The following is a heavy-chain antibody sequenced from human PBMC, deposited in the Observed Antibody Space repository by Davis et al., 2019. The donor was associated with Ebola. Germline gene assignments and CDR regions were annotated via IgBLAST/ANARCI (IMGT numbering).Heavy chain of an antibody. CDR1: GFILSGYA. D-gene: IGHD2-2*01. V-gene: IGHV3-30*04. Sequence: GESLKISCAASGFILSGYAMYWVRQAPGKGLEWVALISLDGSYKNYADSVKGRFTIARDNAKNSLYLQMNSLRDEDTAVYYCARDRGKIVLVQAAIDYWGQGTLVTVSS. CDR2: ISLDGSYK. CDR3: ARDRGKIVLVQAAIDY. J-gene: IGHJ4*02.